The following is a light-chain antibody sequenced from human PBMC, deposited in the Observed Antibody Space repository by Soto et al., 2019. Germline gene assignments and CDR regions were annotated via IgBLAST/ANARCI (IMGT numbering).Light chain of an antibody. CDR1: QSVSSSY. Sequence: EIALKQSPSTLSVSPVDRATVSLRSSQSVSSSYLAWYQQKPGQAPRLLIYGASSTATGIPGRFSGSGSGTDFTLTISRLEPEDFAVYYCQHDGRLPLNFGRGTKVDIK. CDR3: QHDGRLPLN. V-gene: IGKV3-20*01. CDR2: GAS. J-gene: IGKJ4*01.